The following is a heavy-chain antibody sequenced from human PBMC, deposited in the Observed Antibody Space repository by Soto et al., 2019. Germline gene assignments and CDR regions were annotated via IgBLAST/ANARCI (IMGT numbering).Heavy chain of an antibody. Sequence: EASVKVSCKASGGTFSSYAISWVRQAPGQGLEWMGGIIPIFGTANYAQKFQGRVTITADESTSTAYMELSSLRSEDTAVYYCARDLSDYYDSSGYYSWWFDPWGQGTLVTVSS. CDR3: ARDLSDYYDSSGYYSWWFDP. J-gene: IGHJ5*02. CDR2: IIPIFGTA. CDR1: GGTFSSYA. D-gene: IGHD3-22*01. V-gene: IGHV1-69*13.